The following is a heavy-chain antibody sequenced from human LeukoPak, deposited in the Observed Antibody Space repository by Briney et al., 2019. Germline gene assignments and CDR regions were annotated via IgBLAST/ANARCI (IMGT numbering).Heavy chain of an antibody. J-gene: IGHJ1*01. CDR1: GDSVSRSDSY. V-gene: IGHV4-39*01. D-gene: IGHD3-22*01. CDR2: IYYSGRT. Sequence: SETLSLTCSVSGDSVSRSDSYWDWIRHPPGKGLEWIGTIYYSGRTYYSPSLKSRVTMSVDPSNNQFSLNLRSVTAADTALYYCARRRYYDGSGYLEWGQGTLLSVSS. CDR3: ARRRYYDGSGYLE.